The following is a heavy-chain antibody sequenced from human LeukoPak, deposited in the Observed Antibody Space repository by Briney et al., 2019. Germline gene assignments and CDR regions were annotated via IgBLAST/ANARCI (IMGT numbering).Heavy chain of an antibody. CDR3: ARTTSMTASGYDY. V-gene: IGHV1-8*03. D-gene: IGHD4-17*01. J-gene: IGHJ4*02. CDR2: MNPNNGDS. Sequence: ASVKVSCKASGYTFTNYHINWVRQASGLGLEWMGWMNPNNGDSGYAQNLQGRVTITTDTSISTAYMELRILRSDDTAVYFCARTTSMTASGYDYWGQGTLVTVSS. CDR1: GYTFTNYH.